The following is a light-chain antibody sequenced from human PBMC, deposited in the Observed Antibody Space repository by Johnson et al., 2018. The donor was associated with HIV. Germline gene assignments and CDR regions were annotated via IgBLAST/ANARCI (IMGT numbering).Light chain of an antibody. Sequence: QAVLTQPPSVSAAPGQKVTISCSGSSYNNGNNYVSWYQQLPGRAPKLLIYDNNKRPSGIPDRFSGSKSGTSATLGITGLQTGDEADYYCATWDTSLSTGGVFGTGTKVTVL. V-gene: IGLV1-51*01. J-gene: IGLJ1*01. CDR1: SYNNGNNY. CDR3: ATWDTSLSTGGV. CDR2: DNN.